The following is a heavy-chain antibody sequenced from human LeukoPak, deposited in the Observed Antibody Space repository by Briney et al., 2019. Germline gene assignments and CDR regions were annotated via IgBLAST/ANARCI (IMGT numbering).Heavy chain of an antibody. D-gene: IGHD6-19*01. CDR1: GYTFTSYY. V-gene: IGHV7-4-1*02. Sequence: ASVKVSCKASGYTFTSYYMHWVRQAPGQGLEWMGWINTNTGNPTYAQGFTGRFVFSLDTSVSTAYLQISSLKAKDTAVYYCARESVAGTSDAFDIWGQGTMVTVSS. CDR3: ARESVAGTSDAFDI. CDR2: INTNTGNP. J-gene: IGHJ3*02.